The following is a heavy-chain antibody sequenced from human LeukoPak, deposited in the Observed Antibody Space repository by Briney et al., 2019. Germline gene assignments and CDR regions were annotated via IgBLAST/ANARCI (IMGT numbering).Heavy chain of an antibody. CDR3: ARAGHKWELLRRYYYYMDV. CDR2: IYYSGST. CDR1: GGSISSYY. D-gene: IGHD1-26*01. V-gene: IGHV4-59*12. J-gene: IGHJ6*03. Sequence: SETLSLTCTVSGGSISSYYWSWIRQPPGKGLEWIGYIYYSGSTNYNPSLKSRVTISVDTSKNQFSLKLSSVTAADTAVYYCARAGHKWELLRRYYYYMDVWGKGTTVTVSS.